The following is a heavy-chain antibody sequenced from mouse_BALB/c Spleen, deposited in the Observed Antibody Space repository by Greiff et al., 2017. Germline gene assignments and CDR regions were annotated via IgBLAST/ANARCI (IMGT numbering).Heavy chain of an antibody. D-gene: IGHD3-1*01. CDR3: VRLGAMDY. J-gene: IGHJ4*01. CDR2: IRSKSNNYAT. CDR1: GFTFNTYA. Sequence: EVMLVESGGGLVQPKGSLKLSCAASGFTFNTYAMNWVRQAPGKGLEWVARIRSKSNNYATYYADSVKDRFTISRDDSQSMLYLQMNNLKTEDTAMYYCVRLGAMDYWGQGTSVTVSS. V-gene: IGHV10-1*02.